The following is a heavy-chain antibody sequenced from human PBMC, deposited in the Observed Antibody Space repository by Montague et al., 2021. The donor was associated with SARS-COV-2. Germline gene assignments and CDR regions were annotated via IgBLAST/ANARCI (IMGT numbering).Heavy chain of an antibody. CDR1: GGSISSSMKY. V-gene: IGHV4-39*01. CDR3: ARVGCSSNACNWFDP. Sequence: SETLSLTCTVSGGSISSSMKYWGWIRQPPGKGLEWIGIIFYSGVTYYSPSLKSRVTIFVDTSKNGFSLKLYSVTAADTAVYYCARVGCSSNACNWFDPWGQGTMVTVSS. D-gene: IGHD2-2*01. J-gene: IGHJ5*02. CDR2: IFYSGVT.